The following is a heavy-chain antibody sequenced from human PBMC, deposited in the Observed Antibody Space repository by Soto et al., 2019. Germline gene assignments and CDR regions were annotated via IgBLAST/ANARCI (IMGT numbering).Heavy chain of an antibody. V-gene: IGHV4-4*07. CDR1: GGSISFYY. D-gene: IGHD3-3*01. CDR3: ARDRYDFWSGYQNWFDP. Sequence: ASETLSLTCSVSGGSISFYYWSWIRQPAGKGLEWIGRIYTSGSTNYNPSLKSRVTMSVDTSKNQFSLKLSSVTAADTAVYYCARDRYDFWSGYQNWFDPWGQGTLVTVSS. CDR2: IYTSGST. J-gene: IGHJ5*02.